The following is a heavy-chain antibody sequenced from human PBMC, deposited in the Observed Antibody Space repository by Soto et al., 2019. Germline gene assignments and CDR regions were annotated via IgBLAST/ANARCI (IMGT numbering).Heavy chain of an antibody. CDR3: ARVRQLVYYYYYYGMDV. CDR2: ISYDGSNK. D-gene: IGHD6-6*01. Sequence: GGSLRLSCAASGFTYSSYAMHWVRQAPGKGLEWVAVISYDGSNKYYADSVKGRFTISRDNSKNTLYLQMNSLRAEDTAVYYCARVRQLVYYYYYYGMDVWGQGTLVTVSS. V-gene: IGHV3-30-3*01. J-gene: IGHJ6*02. CDR1: GFTYSSYA.